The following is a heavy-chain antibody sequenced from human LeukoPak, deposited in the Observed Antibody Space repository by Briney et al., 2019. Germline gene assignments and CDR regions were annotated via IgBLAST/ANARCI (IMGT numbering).Heavy chain of an antibody. CDR3: AKGGTATAPAGAFDI. J-gene: IGHJ3*02. CDR2: IRNDGSNK. CDR1: GFTFSTYG. V-gene: IGHV3-30*02. D-gene: IGHD4-11*01. Sequence: PGGSLRLSCAASGFTFSTYGMHWVRQAPGKGLEWVSFIRNDGSNKYYADSVKGRFTISRDNSKNTLHLQMNSLRVEDTAVYNCAKGGTATAPAGAFDIWGQGTMVTVSS.